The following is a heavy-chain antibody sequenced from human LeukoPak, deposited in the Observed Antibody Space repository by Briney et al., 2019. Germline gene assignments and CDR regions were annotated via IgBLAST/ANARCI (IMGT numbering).Heavy chain of an antibody. CDR3: ARDRVLFYGSQTVGQDNWFDP. CDR2: ILYDGSNK. Sequence: GGSLILSCTASGFTFSSYSMHWVRQAPGKGLEWVAVILYDGSNKNYAESVKGRFTISRDNSKNTLYLQMKSLRPEDTAVYYCARDRVLFYGSQTVGQDNWFDPWGQGTLVTVSS. CDR1: GFTFSSYS. J-gene: IGHJ5*02. D-gene: IGHD3-10*01. V-gene: IGHV3-30-3*01.